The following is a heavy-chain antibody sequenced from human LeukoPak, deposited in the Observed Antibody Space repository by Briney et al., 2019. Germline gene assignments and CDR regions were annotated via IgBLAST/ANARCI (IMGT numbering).Heavy chain of an antibody. D-gene: IGHD6-19*01. CDR2: IYTEGDT. J-gene: IGHJ5*02. Sequence: PSETLSLTCNLYGRSISSYYGSWIRQTAGEGLEWIGRIYTEGDTNYHPPLKSGVTRSVDKSRNQLFLNLNSVTAADTAVYYCATSAAVGGVKWFDPWGQGTLVTVSS. CDR1: GRSISSYY. V-gene: IGHV4-4*07. CDR3: ATSAAVGGVKWFDP.